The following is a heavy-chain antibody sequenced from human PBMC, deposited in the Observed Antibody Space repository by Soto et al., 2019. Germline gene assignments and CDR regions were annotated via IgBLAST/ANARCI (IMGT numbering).Heavy chain of an antibody. D-gene: IGHD3-9*01. CDR3: AKPLFYSDRWYFDY. CDR1: GFIFSSYG. CDR2: ISYDGTGS. Sequence: GGSLRLSCAASGFIFSSYGMHWVRQAPVKGLEWVTVISYDGTGSYYADSVKGRFTISRDNSKNTVYLQMNSLRAEDTAVYYCAKPLFYSDRWYFDYWGKGTPVTVSS. J-gene: IGHJ4*02. V-gene: IGHV3-30*18.